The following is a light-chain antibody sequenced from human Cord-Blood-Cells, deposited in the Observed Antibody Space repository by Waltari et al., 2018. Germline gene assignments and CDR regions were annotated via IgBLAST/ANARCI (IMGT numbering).Light chain of an antibody. V-gene: IGKV3-11*01. CDR1: LSVSSY. Sequence: FLLTQSPATLPLSPGERATLSCRASLSVSSYSAWYQQKPGQAPRLLNYDASNRATGIPARFSGSGSGTDCTLTISSLEPEDFAVYYCQQRSNWPPLTFGGGTKVEIK. CDR2: DAS. CDR3: QQRSNWPPLT. J-gene: IGKJ4*01.